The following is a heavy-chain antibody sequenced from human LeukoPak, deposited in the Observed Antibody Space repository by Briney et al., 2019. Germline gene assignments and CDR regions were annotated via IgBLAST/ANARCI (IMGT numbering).Heavy chain of an antibody. CDR1: GYTFTGYY. V-gene: IGHV1-2*02. CDR2: INPNSGGT. D-gene: IGHD2-2*01. CDR3: ARGLGVVPAAIDY. J-gene: IGHJ4*02. Sequence: ASVKVSCKASGYTFTGYYMHWVRQAPGQGLEWMGWINPNSGGTNYAQKFQGRVTMTRNTSISTAYMELSSLRSEDTAVYYCARGLGVVPAAIDYWGQGTLVTVSS.